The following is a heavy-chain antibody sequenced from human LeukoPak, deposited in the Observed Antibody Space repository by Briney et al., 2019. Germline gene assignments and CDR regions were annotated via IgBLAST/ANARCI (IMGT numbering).Heavy chain of an antibody. Sequence: ASVKVSCKASGYTFTSYYMHWVRQAPGQGLEWMGIINPSGGSTSYAQKFQGRVTMTRDMSTSTVYMELSSLRSEDTAVYYCARGGNRSYSSSLRRYYYYYYMDVWGKGTTVTTSS. CDR1: GYTFTSYY. V-gene: IGHV1-46*01. CDR2: INPSGGST. D-gene: IGHD6-13*01. CDR3: ARGGNRSYSSSLRRYYYYYYMDV. J-gene: IGHJ6*03.